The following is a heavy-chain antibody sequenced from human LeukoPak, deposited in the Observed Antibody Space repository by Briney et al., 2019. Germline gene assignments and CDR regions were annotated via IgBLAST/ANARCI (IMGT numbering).Heavy chain of an antibody. V-gene: IGHV1-69*05. Sequence: SVKVSCKVSGDTFSSYCISWVRQAPGQGLEWMGGIIPIFGTVKYAQKFQGRVTITTDESTSTAYLEVSSLRSEDTAVYYCGRGDPTGSGDYYYYMDVWGKGTTVTVSS. CDR1: GDTFSSYC. CDR2: IIPIFGTV. CDR3: GRGDPTGSGDYYYYMDV. D-gene: IGHD6-19*01. J-gene: IGHJ6*03.